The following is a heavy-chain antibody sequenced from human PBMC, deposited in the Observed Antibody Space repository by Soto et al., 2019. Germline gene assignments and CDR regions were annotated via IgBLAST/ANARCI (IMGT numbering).Heavy chain of an antibody. J-gene: IGHJ4*02. V-gene: IGHV4-59*08. CDR3: ARHYYTDPFDY. CDR2: ISYSGST. Sequence: QVQLQESGPGLVKPSETLSLTCTVSGASISSYYWSWIRQPPGKGLEWIGYISYSGSTNYKSSLKSRVTISLDTSKNQFSLKLNSVTAADTAVYYCARHYYTDPFDYWGQGALVTVSS. CDR1: GASISSYY. D-gene: IGHD3-22*01.